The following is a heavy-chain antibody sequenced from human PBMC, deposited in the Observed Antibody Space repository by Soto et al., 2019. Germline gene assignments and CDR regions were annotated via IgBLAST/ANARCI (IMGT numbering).Heavy chain of an antibody. Sequence: GGSLRLSCAASGFTFSGSAMHWVRQASGKGLEWVGRIGSKANNYATAYAASVKGRFTISRDNAKNSLYLQMNSLRAEDTAVYYCATSISPTVRLLWFGELLSHFDYWGQGTLVTVSS. V-gene: IGHV3-73*01. CDR1: GFTFSGSA. J-gene: IGHJ4*02. D-gene: IGHD3-10*01. CDR3: ATSISPTVRLLWFGELLSHFDY. CDR2: IGSKANNYAT.